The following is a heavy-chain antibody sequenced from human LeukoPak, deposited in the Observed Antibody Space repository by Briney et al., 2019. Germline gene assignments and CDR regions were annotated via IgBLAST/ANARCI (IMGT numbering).Heavy chain of an antibody. V-gene: IGHV3-66*01. J-gene: IGHJ4*02. CDR2: IYSGGST. D-gene: IGHD3-3*01. CDR1: GFTVSSNY. CDR3: ARDRLVYYDFWSGYYDY. Sequence: GGSLRLSCAASGFTVSSNYMSWVRQAPGKGLEWVSVIYSGGSTYYADSVKGRFTISRDNSKNTLYLQMNSLRAEDTAVYYCARDRLVYYDFWSGYYDYWGQGTLVTVSS.